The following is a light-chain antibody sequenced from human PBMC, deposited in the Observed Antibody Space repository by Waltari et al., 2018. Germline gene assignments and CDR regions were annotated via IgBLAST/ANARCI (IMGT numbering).Light chain of an antibody. CDR1: QSVSSNY. Sequence: EIVLTQSPGTLSLSPGERATLSCRASQSVSSNYLAWYQQKPGQAPRLLIYGASSRATGIPDRFRGSASGADFTLTISRLEPEDFAVYYCQQYGSSPWTFGQGTKVEIK. CDR2: GAS. CDR3: QQYGSSPWT. V-gene: IGKV3-20*01. J-gene: IGKJ1*01.